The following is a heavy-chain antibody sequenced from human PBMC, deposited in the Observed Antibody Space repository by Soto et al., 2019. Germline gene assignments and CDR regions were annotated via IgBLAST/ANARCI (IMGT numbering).Heavy chain of an antibody. V-gene: IGHV3-48*03. CDR2: MSSGGSAI. Sequence: EVQLLESGGGLVQPGESLRLSCAASGFNVDSFEMSWVRQPQGKGLQWLSSMSSGGSAIHYADSVKGRFTISGDSAINTLYLQINTLRAEDTAVYYCARDFGPTSGYHFYSMDVWGQGTTVTVSS. CDR1: GFNVDSFE. CDR3: ARDFGPTSGYHFYSMDV. D-gene: IGHD3-22*01. J-gene: IGHJ6*02.